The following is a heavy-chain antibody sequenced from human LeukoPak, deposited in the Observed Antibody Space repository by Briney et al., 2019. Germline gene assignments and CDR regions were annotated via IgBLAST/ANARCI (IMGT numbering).Heavy chain of an antibody. D-gene: IGHD3-22*01. V-gene: IGHV1-18*01. CDR3: ARDRDSSGYYFDY. CDR2: RSIYNGNT. CDR1: GYDFINYG. Sequence: ASVKVSCKASGYDFINYGISWVRQAPGQGLEWMGWRSIYNGNTDYKLQGRVTMTTDTSTSTAYMEVSSLRSEDTAVYYCARDRDSSGYYFDYWGQGTLVTVSS. J-gene: IGHJ4*02.